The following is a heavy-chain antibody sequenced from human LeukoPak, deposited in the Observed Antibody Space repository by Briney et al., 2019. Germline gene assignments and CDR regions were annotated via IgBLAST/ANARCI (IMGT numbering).Heavy chain of an antibody. V-gene: IGHV4-59*11. CDR2: IYYSGST. Sequence: SETLSLTCTVSGGSISGHYWSWIRQPPGKGLEWIGHIYYSGSTNYNPSLKSRVTISVDTSKNQFSLKLSSVTAADTAVYYCARADSSGYYVGYWGQGTLVTVSS. D-gene: IGHD3-22*01. J-gene: IGHJ4*02. CDR3: ARADSSGYYVGY. CDR1: GGSISGHY.